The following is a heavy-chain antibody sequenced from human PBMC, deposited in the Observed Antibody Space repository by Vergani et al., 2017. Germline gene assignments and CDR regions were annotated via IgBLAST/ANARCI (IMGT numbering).Heavy chain of an antibody. V-gene: IGHV1-2*02. D-gene: IGHD6-19*01. CDR2: INPNSGGT. CDR1: GYTFTGYY. J-gene: IGHJ3*02. Sequence: QVQLVQSGAEVKKPGASVKVSCKASGYTFTGYYMHWVRQAPGQGLEWMGWINPNSGGTNYAQKVQGRVTMTRDTSSSTAYMELSRLRSDDPAVYYCASSATEIAVAGRGGAFDIWGQGTMVTVSS. CDR3: ASSATEIAVAGRGGAFDI.